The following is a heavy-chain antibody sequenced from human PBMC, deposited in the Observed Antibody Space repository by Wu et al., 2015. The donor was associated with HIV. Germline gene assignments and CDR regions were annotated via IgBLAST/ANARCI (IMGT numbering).Heavy chain of an antibody. Sequence: QVQLQQWGAGLLKPSETLSLTCAVYGGSFSGYYWSWIRQPPGKGLEWIGEINHSGSTNYNPSLKSRVTISVDTSKNQFSLKPNSVTAADTAVYYCARIAAAATDFDYWGQGTLVTVSS. V-gene: IGHV4-34*01. CDR2: INHSGST. J-gene: IGHJ4*02. D-gene: IGHD6-13*01. CDR1: GGSFSGYY. CDR3: ARIAAAATDFDY.